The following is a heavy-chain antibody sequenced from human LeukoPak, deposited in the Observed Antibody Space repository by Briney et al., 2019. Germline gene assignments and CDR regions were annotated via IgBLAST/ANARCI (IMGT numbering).Heavy chain of an antibody. Sequence: KSSQTLSLTCTVSGASISSYYWRWIRHPPGNGLEWIGYIYYSGSTNYNPSLKSRVTISVDTSKNQFSLKLSSVTAADTAVYYGARERRVAVAGATNRFFDYWGQGTLVTVSS. V-gene: IGHV4-59*01. CDR3: ARERRVAVAGATNRFFDY. J-gene: IGHJ4*02. CDR2: IYYSGST. CDR1: GASISSYY. D-gene: IGHD6-19*01.